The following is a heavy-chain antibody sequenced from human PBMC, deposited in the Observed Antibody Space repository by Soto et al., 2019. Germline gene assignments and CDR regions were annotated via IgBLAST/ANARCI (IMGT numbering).Heavy chain of an antibody. D-gene: IGHD2-2*01. CDR1: GGTFSSYA. CDR3: ARGLSDGYCSSTSCYGSNFDY. J-gene: IGHJ4*02. CDR2: IIPIFGTA. V-gene: IGHV1-69*13. Sequence: ASVKVSCKASGGTFSSYAISWVRQAPGQGLEWMGGIIPIFGTANYAQKFQGRVTITADESTSTAYMELSSLRSEDTAVYYCARGLSDGYCSSTSCYGSNFDYWGQGTLVTVSS.